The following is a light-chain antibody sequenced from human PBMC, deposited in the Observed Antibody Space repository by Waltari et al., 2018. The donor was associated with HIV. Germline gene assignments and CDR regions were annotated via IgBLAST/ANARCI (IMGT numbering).Light chain of an antibody. J-gene: IGLJ1*01. CDR1: SSDVGNYNL. CDR2: EVS. Sequence: QSALTQPASVSGSPGQSITISCTGSSSDVGNYNLVSWYQQHPGKAPKLMIYEVSNRPSGVSNRFSGSKSGNTASLTISGLQAEDEADYYCSSYTTSSTLGGVFGTGTKVTVL. V-gene: IGLV2-14*02. CDR3: SSYTTSSTLGGV.